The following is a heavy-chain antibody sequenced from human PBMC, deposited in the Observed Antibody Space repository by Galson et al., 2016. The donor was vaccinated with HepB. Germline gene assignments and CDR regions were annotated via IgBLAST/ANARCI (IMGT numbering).Heavy chain of an antibody. J-gene: IGHJ5*02. Sequence: SLRLSCAGSGFTFSSHAMSWVRQAPGKGLEWVSGITDNGVTTYYADSVKGRFTISRDNSRNTLYLQMSSLSADDTAVYFCVKVATLDLWGQGTLVTVSS. CDR2: ITDNGVTT. CDR3: VKVATLDL. V-gene: IGHV3-23*01. CDR1: GFTFSSHA.